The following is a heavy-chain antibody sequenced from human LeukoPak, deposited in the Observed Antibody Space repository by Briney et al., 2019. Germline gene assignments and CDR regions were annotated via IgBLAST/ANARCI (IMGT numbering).Heavy chain of an antibody. J-gene: IGHJ4*02. V-gene: IGHV4-59*01. D-gene: IGHD5-18*01. Sequence: SETLSLTCTVSGGSISGYFWSWIRQPPGKGLEWIAYIYYSGSTNYSPSLKSRVTISVDTSKNQFSLKLSSVTAADTAVYYCARDGREWVQLWGFDYWGQGTLVTVSS. CDR2: IYYSGST. CDR3: ARDGREWVQLWGFDY. CDR1: GGSISGYF.